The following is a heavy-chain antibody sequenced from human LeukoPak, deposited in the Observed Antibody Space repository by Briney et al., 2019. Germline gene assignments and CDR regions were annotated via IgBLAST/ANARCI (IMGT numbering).Heavy chain of an antibody. V-gene: IGHV3-30*18. CDR2: ISYDGSNK. J-gene: IGHJ4*02. D-gene: IGHD3-22*01. CDR3: AKVLHNPTYYYDSSGYYDFDY. CDR1: GFTFSSYG. Sequence: PGGSLRLSCAASGFTFSSYGMHWVRQAPGKGLEWVAVISYDGSNKYYADSVKGRFTISRDNSKNTLYLQMNSLRAEDTAVYYCAKVLHNPTYYYDSSGYYDFDYWGQGTLVTVSS.